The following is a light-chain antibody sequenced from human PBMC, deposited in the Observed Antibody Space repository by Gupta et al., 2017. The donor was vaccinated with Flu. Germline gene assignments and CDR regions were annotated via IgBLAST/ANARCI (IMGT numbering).Light chain of an antibody. CDR2: QDS. Sequence: SYELTQPPSVSVSPGQTASITCSGDKLGDKYACWYQQKPGQSPGLVIYQDSKRPSGIPEGFSGSNSGNTATLTISGTQAMDEADYYCQAWDSSTVFSGGTKLTVL. J-gene: IGLJ3*02. CDR3: QAWDSSTV. V-gene: IGLV3-1*01. CDR1: KLGDKY.